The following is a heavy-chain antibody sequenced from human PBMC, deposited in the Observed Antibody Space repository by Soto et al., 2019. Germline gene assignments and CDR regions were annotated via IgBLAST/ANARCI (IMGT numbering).Heavy chain of an antibody. V-gene: IGHV4-30-2*01. CDR2: IYHSGST. CDR1: GGSISSGGYS. CDR3: ARDPGL. J-gene: IGHJ2*01. Sequence: QLQLQESGSGLVKPSQTLSLTCAVSGGSISSGGYSWSWIRQPPGKGLEWIGYIYHSGSTYYNPSPXSXXPIPVDRTKNQFSLNLSSVTAADTAVYYCARDPGLWGRGTLVTVSS.